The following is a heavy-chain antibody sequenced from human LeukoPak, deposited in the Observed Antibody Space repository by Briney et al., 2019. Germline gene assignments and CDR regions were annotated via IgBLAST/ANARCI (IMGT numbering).Heavy chain of an antibody. CDR3: ARDQNTIVRGATYDY. CDR1: GYTFTGYY. J-gene: IGHJ4*02. CDR2: INPNSGGT. V-gene: IGHV1-2*02. D-gene: IGHD3-10*01. Sequence: ASVKVSCKASGYTFTGYYMHWVRQAPGQGLEWMGWINPNSGGTNYAQKFQGRVTMTRDTSISTAYMELSRLRSDDTAVYYCARDQNTIVRGATYDYWGQGTLVTVSS.